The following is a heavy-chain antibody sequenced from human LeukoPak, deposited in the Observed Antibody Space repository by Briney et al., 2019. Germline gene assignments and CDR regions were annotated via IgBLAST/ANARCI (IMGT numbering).Heavy chain of an antibody. CDR1: GVSISSSY. Sequence: SETLSLTCTVSGVSISSSYWSWIRQPPGKELEWVGYIYYSGSTNYNPSLKSRVTISVDTSKNQFSLRVTSVSAADTAVYYCARHGDTGMDTMTYYYYGMDVWGQGTTVTVSS. CDR3: ARHGDTGMDTMTYYYYGMDV. V-gene: IGHV4-59*08. J-gene: IGHJ6*02. D-gene: IGHD5-18*01. CDR2: IYYSGST.